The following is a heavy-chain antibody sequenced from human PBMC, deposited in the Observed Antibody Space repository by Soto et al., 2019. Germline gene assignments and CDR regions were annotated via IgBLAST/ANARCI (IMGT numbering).Heavy chain of an antibody. CDR1: GFSLSTSGVG. Sequence: QITLKESGPTLVKPTQTLTLTCTFSGFSLSTSGVGVGWIRQPPGKALEWLALIYWDDDKRYSPSLKSRLTITKDTSKSQVVPTMTNMDPADTATYYCAHRRAYCSGGSCYSIWFDPWGQGTLVTVSS. J-gene: IGHJ5*02. CDR2: IYWDDDK. CDR3: AHRRAYCSGGSCYSIWFDP. V-gene: IGHV2-5*02. D-gene: IGHD2-15*01.